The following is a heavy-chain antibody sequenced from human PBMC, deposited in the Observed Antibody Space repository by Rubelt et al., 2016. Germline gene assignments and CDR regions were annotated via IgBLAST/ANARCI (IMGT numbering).Heavy chain of an antibody. CDR2: ITTHNDDT. J-gene: IGHJ4*02. Sequence: QVQLVQSGAEVKKPGASVKVSCMASGYNFIGYEITWVRQAPGQGLEWVGWITTHNDDTKYAEKFQGRVTMTTDTSTSTAYLELRGLRSDDTAVYYCSRGLETINGYWGQGTLVTVSS. CDR1: GYNFIGYE. D-gene: IGHD5-24*01. CDR3: SRGLETINGY. V-gene: IGHV1-18*01.